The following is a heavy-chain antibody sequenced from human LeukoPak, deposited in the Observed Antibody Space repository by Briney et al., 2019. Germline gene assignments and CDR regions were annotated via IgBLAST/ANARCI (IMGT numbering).Heavy chain of an antibody. CDR3: ATGLWTFGY. V-gene: IGHV3-7*03. J-gene: IGHJ4*02. Sequence: GGSLRLSCGASGFTFSTYWMTWVRQAPGKGLEWVANIKQDGSEKSYVDSVKGRFTTSRDNAKNSLYLQTNSLRAEDTAVYYCATGLWTFGYWGQGTQVTVSS. CDR1: GFTFSTYW. CDR2: IKQDGSEK. D-gene: IGHD2-21*01.